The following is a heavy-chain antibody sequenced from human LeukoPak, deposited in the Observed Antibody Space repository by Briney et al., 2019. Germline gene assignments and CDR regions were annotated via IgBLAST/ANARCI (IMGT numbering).Heavy chain of an antibody. CDR3: ARSDEAAFWSGYYFDY. Sequence: GGSLKLSCAASGFIFNTYDMHWVRQAPGKGLEWVADIWYDGSDKYYADSVKGRFTISRDNSKNTLYLQMNSLRAEDTAVYYCARSDEAAFWSGYYFDYWGQGTLVTVSS. D-gene: IGHD3-3*01. J-gene: IGHJ4*02. CDR1: GFIFNTYD. CDR2: IWYDGSDK. V-gene: IGHV3-33*01.